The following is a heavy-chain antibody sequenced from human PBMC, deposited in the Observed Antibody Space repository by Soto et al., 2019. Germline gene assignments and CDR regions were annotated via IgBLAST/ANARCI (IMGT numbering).Heavy chain of an antibody. J-gene: IGHJ4*02. V-gene: IGHV4-39*01. CDR2: IYYSGST. CDR1: GVSISSSSYF. CDR3: ARGLISGSHYSGGWYYFDS. Sequence: SETLSLTCSVSGVSISSSSYFWGWIRQPPGKGLEWIGSIYYSGSTYYNPSLKSRVTVSVDTSKNQFSLKLSSVTAADTAVYYCARGLISGSHYSGGWYYFDSWGQGTQVTVSS. D-gene: IGHD1-26*01.